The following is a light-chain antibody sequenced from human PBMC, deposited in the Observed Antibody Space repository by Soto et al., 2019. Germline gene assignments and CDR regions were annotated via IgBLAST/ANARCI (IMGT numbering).Light chain of an antibody. Sequence: QSALTQPASVSGSPGQSITISCTGTSSDVGAINFVSWYQQHPGKAPKLIIYDVRHRPSGVSDRFSGSKSGNTASLTIYGLQAEDEADYYCTSHTTTSPPVLFGGGTQLTVL. V-gene: IGLV2-14*03. J-gene: IGLJ2*01. CDR1: SSDVGAINF. CDR2: DVR. CDR3: TSHTTTSPPVL.